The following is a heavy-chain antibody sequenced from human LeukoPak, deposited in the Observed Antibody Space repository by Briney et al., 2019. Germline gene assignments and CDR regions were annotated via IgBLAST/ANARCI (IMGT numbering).Heavy chain of an antibody. CDR1: GYTFTGYY. J-gene: IGHJ4*02. CDR3: ATLCEFPSCSSES. Sequence: ASVKVSCKASGYTFTGYYMHWVRQAPGQGLEWMGWINPNSGGTNYAQKFQGRVTMTRDTSISTAYMELSSLRSEDTAVYYCATLCEFPSCSSESWGQGTLVTVSS. V-gene: IGHV1-2*02. D-gene: IGHD2-2*01. CDR2: INPNSGGT.